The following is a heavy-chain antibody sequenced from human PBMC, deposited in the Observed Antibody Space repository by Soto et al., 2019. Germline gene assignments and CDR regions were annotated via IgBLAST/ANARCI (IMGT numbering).Heavy chain of an antibody. CDR1: GYTFTYYT. J-gene: IGHJ6*03. Sequence: QVRLVQSGAEVNKPGASVKVSCEASGYTFTYYTVHWVRQAPGQGLEWMAWINPGTGNTRYSQKFHGRVIITADTSANTACLEVSSLRSEDTAVYYCARAFPPTYGDYYNFYMDVWGKGTTVTVSS. D-gene: IGHD4-17*01. CDR2: INPGTGNT. V-gene: IGHV1-3*01. CDR3: ARAFPPTYGDYYNFYMDV.